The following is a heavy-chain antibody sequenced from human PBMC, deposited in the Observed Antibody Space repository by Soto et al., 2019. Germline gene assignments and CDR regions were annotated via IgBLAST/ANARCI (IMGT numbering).Heavy chain of an antibody. CDR1: GGSISSYY. Sequence: QVQLQESGPGLVKPSETLSLTCTVSGGSISSYYWSWIRQPPGKGLEWIGYIYYSGSTNYNPSLKSRVTISVDTSKNQFSLKLSSVTAADTAVYYCATHNWNYPGYYFDYWGQGTLVTVSS. J-gene: IGHJ4*02. CDR3: ATHNWNYPGYYFDY. CDR2: IYYSGST. D-gene: IGHD1-7*01. V-gene: IGHV4-59*01.